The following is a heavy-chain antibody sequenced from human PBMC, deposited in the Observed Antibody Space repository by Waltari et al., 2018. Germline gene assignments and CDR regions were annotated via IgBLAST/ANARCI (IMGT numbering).Heavy chain of an antibody. D-gene: IGHD5-12*01. Sequence: EVQLVESGGGLIQPGGSLRLSCAASGFTVSSNYMSWVRQAPGKGLEWVSVIYSGGSTDYADAGKGRFTISRDNSKNTLYLQMNSLRAEDTAVYYCARDMVATDYYYYYGMDVWGQGTTVTVSS. CDR3: ARDMVATDYYYYYGMDV. CDR1: GFTVSSNY. J-gene: IGHJ6*02. V-gene: IGHV3-53*01. CDR2: IYSGGST.